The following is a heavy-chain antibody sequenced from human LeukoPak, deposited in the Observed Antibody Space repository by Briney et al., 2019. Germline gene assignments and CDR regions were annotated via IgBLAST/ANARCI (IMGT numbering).Heavy chain of an antibody. V-gene: IGHV4-34*01. CDR3: ARGLKESRNDYTPAPPYFDY. CDR1: GGSFSGYY. J-gene: IGHJ4*02. Sequence: SETLSLTCAVYGGSFSGYYWSWIRQPPGKGLEWIGEINHSGSTNYNPSLKSRVTISVDTSKNQFSLKLSSVTAADTAVYYCARGLKESRNDYTPAPPYFDYWGQETLVTVSS. D-gene: IGHD5-24*01. CDR2: INHSGST.